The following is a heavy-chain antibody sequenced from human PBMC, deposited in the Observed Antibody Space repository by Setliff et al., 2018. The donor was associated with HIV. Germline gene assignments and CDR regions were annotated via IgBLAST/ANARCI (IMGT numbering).Heavy chain of an antibody. V-gene: IGHV3-7*01. Sequence: GGSLRLSCAASGFTFSTYGMNWVRQAPGKGLEWVANIKQDGSEKYYVDSVKGRFTISRDNAKNSLYLQMNSLRVEDTAVYYCTRGGSYAVGDYWGQGTLVTVSS. D-gene: IGHD1-26*01. J-gene: IGHJ4*02. CDR1: GFTFSTYG. CDR2: IKQDGSEK. CDR3: TRGGSYAVGDY.